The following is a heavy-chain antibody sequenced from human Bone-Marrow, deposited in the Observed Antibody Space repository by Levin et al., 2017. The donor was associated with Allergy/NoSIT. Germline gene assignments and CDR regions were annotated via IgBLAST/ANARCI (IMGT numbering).Heavy chain of an antibody. Sequence: PGGSLRLSCAVSGYSISSGYYWGWIRQPPGKGLEWIGSIYHSGSTYYNPSLKSRVTISVDTSKNQFSLKLSSVTATDTAVYYCARDYGQEDIVVVPAAPSAVFYYYYYYMDVWGKGTTVTVSS. V-gene: IGHV4-38-2*02. CDR2: IYHSGST. CDR3: ARDYGQEDIVVVPAAPSAVFYYYYYYMDV. D-gene: IGHD2-2*01. J-gene: IGHJ6*03. CDR1: GYSISSGYY.